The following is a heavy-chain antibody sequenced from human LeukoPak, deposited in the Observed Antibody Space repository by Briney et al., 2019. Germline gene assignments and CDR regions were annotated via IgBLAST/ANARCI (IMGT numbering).Heavy chain of an antibody. CDR3: ARFTSSMTGYYSPHDAFDI. Sequence: SETLSLTCTVSGGSISSYYWSWIRQPPGKGLEWIGYIYYSGSTNYNPSLKSRVTISVDASKNQFSLKLSSVTAADTAVYYCARFTSSMTGYYSPHDAFDIWGQGTMVTVSS. D-gene: IGHD3-9*01. CDR2: IYYSGST. CDR1: GGSISSYY. J-gene: IGHJ3*02. V-gene: IGHV4-59*01.